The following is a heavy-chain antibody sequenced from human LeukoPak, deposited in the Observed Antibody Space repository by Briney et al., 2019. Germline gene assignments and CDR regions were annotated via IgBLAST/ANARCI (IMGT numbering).Heavy chain of an antibody. CDR1: GFTFSSYE. Sequence: GGSLRLSCAASGFTFSSYEMNWVRQAPGKGLVWVSRINSDGSSTSYADSVKGRFTISRDNAKNTLYLQMNSLRAEDTAVYYCARGRSTGYYMDVWGKGTTVTVSS. CDR3: ARGRSTGYYMDV. CDR2: INSDGSST. V-gene: IGHV3-74*01. D-gene: IGHD4-11*01. J-gene: IGHJ6*03.